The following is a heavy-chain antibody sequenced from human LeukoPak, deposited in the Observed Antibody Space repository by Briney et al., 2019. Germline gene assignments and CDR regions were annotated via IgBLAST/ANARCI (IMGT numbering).Heavy chain of an antibody. Sequence: ASVKVSCKASGYTFTGYYMHWVRQAPGQGLEWMGWINPNSGGTNYAQKFQGRVTMTRDTSISTAYMELSRLRSDDTAVYYCARGLPDPSRGRRFDPWGQGTLVTVSS. V-gene: IGHV1-2*02. D-gene: IGHD1-26*01. CDR1: GYTFTGYY. J-gene: IGHJ5*02. CDR2: INPNSGGT. CDR3: ARGLPDPSRGRRFDP.